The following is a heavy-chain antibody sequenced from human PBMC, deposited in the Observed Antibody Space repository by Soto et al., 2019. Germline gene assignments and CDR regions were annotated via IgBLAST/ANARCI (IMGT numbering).Heavy chain of an antibody. V-gene: IGHV3-21*01. D-gene: IGHD3-9*01. Sequence: GGSLRLSCAASGFTFSSYSMNWVRQAPGKGLEWVSSISSSSSYIYYADSVKGRFTISRDNAKNSLYLQMNSLRAEDTAVYYCARDPLRYFDWTDYYYYGMDVWGQGTKVTVSS. CDR2: ISSSSSYI. CDR3: ARDPLRYFDWTDYYYYGMDV. CDR1: GFTFSSYS. J-gene: IGHJ6*02.